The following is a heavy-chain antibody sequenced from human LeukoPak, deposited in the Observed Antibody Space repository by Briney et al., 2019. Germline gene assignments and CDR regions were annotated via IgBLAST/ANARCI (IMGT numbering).Heavy chain of an antibody. CDR3: ARRYYDSSGYYYGHAFDI. J-gene: IGHJ3*02. CDR1: GGSISSYY. D-gene: IGHD3-22*01. CDR2: IYTSGST. V-gene: IGHV4-4*07. Sequence: SETLSLTCTVSGGSISSYYWSWIRQPAGKGLEWIGRIYTSGSTDYNPSLKSRVTMSVDTSKNQFSLKLSSVTAADTAVYYCARRYYDSSGYYYGHAFDIWGQGTMVTVSS.